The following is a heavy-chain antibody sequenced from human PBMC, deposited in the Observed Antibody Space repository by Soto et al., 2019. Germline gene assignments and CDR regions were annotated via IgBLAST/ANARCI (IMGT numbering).Heavy chain of an antibody. D-gene: IGHD2-2*02. CDR1: GFTFSSYG. CDR3: AKSLNLHTPFAY. J-gene: IGHJ1*01. CDR2: ISYDGSNK. Sequence: SLRLSCAASGFTFSSYGMHWVRQAPGKGLEWVAVISYDGSNKYYADSVKGRFTISRDNSKKTLYLQMNSLRAEDTAVYYCAKSLNLHTPFAYSGQRTLVTVSS. V-gene: IGHV3-30*18.